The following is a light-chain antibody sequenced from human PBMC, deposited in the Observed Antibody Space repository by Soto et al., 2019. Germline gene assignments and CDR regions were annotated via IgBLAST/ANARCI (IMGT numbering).Light chain of an antibody. CDR1: QSVTRNF. Sequence: EIVLTHSPGTLSLSPGERATLSCRASQSVTRNFLAWYQQKPGQAPRLLIYAASSRATGIPDRFSGSGSGTDFTLTISRLEPEDFAVYYCQQYGTSPITFGQGTRLEIK. CDR3: QQYGTSPIT. V-gene: IGKV3-20*01. J-gene: IGKJ5*01. CDR2: AAS.